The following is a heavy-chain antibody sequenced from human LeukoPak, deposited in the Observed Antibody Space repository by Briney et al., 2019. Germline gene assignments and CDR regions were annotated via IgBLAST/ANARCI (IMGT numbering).Heavy chain of an antibody. J-gene: IGHJ4*02. Sequence: SQTLSLTCAISGDSVPSNSAAWNWIRQSPSRGLEWLGRTYYRSKWYNDYAVSVKSRITINPDTSKNQFSLQLNSVTPEDTAVYYCARVGGTYYDILTGYPYFDYWGQGTLVTVSS. V-gene: IGHV6-1*01. CDR1: GDSVPSNSAA. D-gene: IGHD3-9*01. CDR2: TYYRSKWYN. CDR3: ARVGGTYYDILTGYPYFDY.